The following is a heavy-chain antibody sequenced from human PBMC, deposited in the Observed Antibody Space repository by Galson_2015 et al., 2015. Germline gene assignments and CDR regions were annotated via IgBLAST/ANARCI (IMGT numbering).Heavy chain of an antibody. CDR1: GFTFDDYA. Sequence: SLRLSCAASGFTFDDYAMHWVRQAPGKGLEWVSGISWNSGSIGYADSVKGRFTISRDNAKNSLYLQMNSLRAEDTALYYCAKDKGDGSIVGVPAARVAFDIWGQGTMVNVSS. CDR3: AKDKGDGSIVGVPAARVAFDI. V-gene: IGHV3-9*01. J-gene: IGHJ3*02. D-gene: IGHD2-2*01. CDR2: ISWNSGSI.